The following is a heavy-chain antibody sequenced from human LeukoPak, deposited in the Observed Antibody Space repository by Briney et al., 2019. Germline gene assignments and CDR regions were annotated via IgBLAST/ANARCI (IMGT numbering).Heavy chain of an antibody. CDR1: GFTVSSNY. D-gene: IGHD2-21*02. J-gene: IGHJ4*02. V-gene: IGHV3-66*01. CDR2: IYSGGST. Sequence: GGSLRLSCAASGFTVSSNYMSWDRQAPGKGLEWVSVIYSGGSTYYADSVKGRFTISRDNSKNTLYLQMNSLRAEDTAVYYCARVGFRVTAILAPSDYWGQGTLVTVSS. CDR3: ARVGFRVTAILAPSDY.